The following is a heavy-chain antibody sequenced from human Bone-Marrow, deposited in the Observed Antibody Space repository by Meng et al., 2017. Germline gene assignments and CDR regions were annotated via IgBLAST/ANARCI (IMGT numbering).Heavy chain of an antibody. J-gene: IGHJ4*02. CDR3: ARDNMGSVDY. CDR2: KFHDGTT. V-gene: IGHV4-61*01. Sequence: QGQREESGPGLLGPSETLSLTCTVSGCSVSSGPYYWSWVRQRPGKGLEWIGYKFHDGTTNYNPSLKSRVTMSVDASKKQFSLNLSSVTAADTAVYYCARDNMGSVDYWGQGTLVTVSS. D-gene: IGHD1-26*01. CDR1: GCSVSSGPYY.